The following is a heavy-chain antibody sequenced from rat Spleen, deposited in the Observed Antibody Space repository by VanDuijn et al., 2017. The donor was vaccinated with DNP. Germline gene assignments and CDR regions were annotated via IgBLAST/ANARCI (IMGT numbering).Heavy chain of an antibody. D-gene: IGHD1-10*01. V-gene: IGHV5-27*01. CDR2: ITTSGDST. Sequence: EVQLLESGGGLVQPGRSLKLSCAASGFTFSKHDMVWVRQAPTKGLEWVATITTSGDSTYSPDSVKGRFTISRDNAKNTLYLQMDSLRSEDTATYYCTTEGRYNNYFDYWGQGVTVTVSS. CDR1: GFTFSKHD. CDR3: TTEGRYNNYFDY. J-gene: IGHJ2*01.